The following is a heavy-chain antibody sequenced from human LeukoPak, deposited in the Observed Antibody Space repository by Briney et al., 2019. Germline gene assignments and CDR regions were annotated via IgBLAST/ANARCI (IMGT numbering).Heavy chain of an antibody. D-gene: IGHD1-7*01. CDR2: INHSGST. V-gene: IGHV4-34*01. J-gene: IGHJ4*02. Sequence: SETLSLTCAVYGGSFSGYYWSWIRQPPGKGLEWIGEINHSGSTNYNPSLKSRVTISVDTSKNQFSLKLSSVTAADTAVYYCARGPPELRYRGFDYWGQGTLVTVSS. CDR1: GGSFSGYY. CDR3: ARGPPELRYRGFDY.